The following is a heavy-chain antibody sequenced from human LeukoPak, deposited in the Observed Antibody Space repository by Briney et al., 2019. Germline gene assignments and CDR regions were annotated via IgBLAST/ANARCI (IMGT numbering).Heavy chain of an antibody. D-gene: IGHD4-17*01. CDR1: GFTFSSYS. CDR3: ARGLLTTVTPFGY. CDR2: ISSSSSYI. J-gene: IGHJ4*02. Sequence: GGSLRLSCAASGFTFSSYSMNWVRQAPGKGLEWVSSISSSSSYIYYADSVKGRFTISRDNSKNTLYLQMNSLRAEDTAVYYCARGLLTTVTPFGYWGQGTLVTVSS. V-gene: IGHV3-21*01.